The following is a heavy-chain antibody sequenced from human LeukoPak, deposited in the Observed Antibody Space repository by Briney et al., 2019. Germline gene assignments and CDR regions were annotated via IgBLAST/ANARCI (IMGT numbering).Heavy chain of an antibody. Sequence: KSGGSLRLSCAASGFTFSSYSMNWVRQAPGKGLEWVSSISSSSSYTYYADSVKSRFTISRDNAKNSLYLQMNSLRAEDTAVYYCARDSGGRFFDYWGQGTLVTVSS. CDR2: ISSSSSYT. J-gene: IGHJ4*02. CDR3: ARDSGGRFFDY. V-gene: IGHV3-21*01. D-gene: IGHD3-16*01. CDR1: GFTFSSYS.